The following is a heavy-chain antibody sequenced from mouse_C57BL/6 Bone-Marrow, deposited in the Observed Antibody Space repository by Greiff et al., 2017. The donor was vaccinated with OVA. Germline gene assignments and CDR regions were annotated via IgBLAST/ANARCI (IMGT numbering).Heavy chain of an antibody. Sequence: VQLQQSGAELARPGASVKLSCKASGYTFTSYGISWVKQRTGQGLEWIGEIYPRSGNTYYNEKFKGKATLTADKSSSTAYMELRSLTSEDSAVYFCARLLLLPGYFDVWGTGTTVTVSS. V-gene: IGHV1-81*01. J-gene: IGHJ1*03. CDR2: IYPRSGNT. CDR1: GYTFTSYG. CDR3: ARLLLLPGYFDV. D-gene: IGHD1-1*01.